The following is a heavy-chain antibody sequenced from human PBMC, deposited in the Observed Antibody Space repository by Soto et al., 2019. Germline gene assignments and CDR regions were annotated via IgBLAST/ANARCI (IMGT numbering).Heavy chain of an antibody. D-gene: IGHD3-3*01. J-gene: IGHJ3*02. V-gene: IGHV4-59*01. CDR2: IYYSGST. CDR1: GGSISSYY. CDR3: ARVLSLRFLEWLLFDAFDI. Sequence: SETLSLTCTVSGGSISSYYWSWIRQPPGKGLEWIGYIYYSGSTNYNPSLKSRVTISVDTSKNQFSLKLSSVTAADTAVYYCARVLSLRFLEWLLFDAFDIWGQGTMVTVSS.